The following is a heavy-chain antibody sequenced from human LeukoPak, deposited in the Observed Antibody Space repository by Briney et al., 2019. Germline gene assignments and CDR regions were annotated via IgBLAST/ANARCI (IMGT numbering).Heavy chain of an antibody. CDR1: GGSISSSNYY. CDR2: IYYGGGT. J-gene: IGHJ5*02. Sequence: PSETLSLTCTVSGGSISSSNYYWGWIRQPPGKGLEWIGTIYYGGGTYYNPSLKSRVTISVDTSKNQFSLKLSSVTAADTAVYFCAGVRGIISRNWFDPWGHGTLVTVSS. CDR3: AGVRGIISRNWFDP. D-gene: IGHD3-10*01. V-gene: IGHV4-39*01.